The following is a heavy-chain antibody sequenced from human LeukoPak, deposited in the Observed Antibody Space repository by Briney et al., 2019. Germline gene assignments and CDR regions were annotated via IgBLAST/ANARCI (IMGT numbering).Heavy chain of an antibody. CDR1: GFLLTTSGMR. D-gene: IGHD1-14*01. Sequence: SGPALVHPKQPLALTCTFSGFLLTTSGMRVTWIRRPPGKALEWLARVNWDDDKFYSASLKSRLTISKDTSKNQAVLTLTGMDPVDTATCYCARVGRHLTVDHWGPGIPVTVSA. CDR2: VNWDDDK. CDR3: ARVGRHLTVDH. J-gene: IGHJ4*02. V-gene: IGHV2-70*04.